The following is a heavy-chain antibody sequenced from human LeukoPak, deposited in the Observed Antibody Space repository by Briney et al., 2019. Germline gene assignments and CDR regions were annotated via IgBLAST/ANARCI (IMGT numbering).Heavy chain of an antibody. CDR2: IYSGGST. D-gene: IGHD6-13*01. CDR3: AKTRPLDSSSWSHGDY. Sequence: GGSLRLSCAASGFIVSSNYMSWVRQAPGKGLEWVSVIYSGGSTYYADSVRGRFTISRDSSKNTLYLQMNSLRAEDTAVYYCAKTRPLDSSSWSHGDYWGQGTLVTVSS. CDR1: GFIVSSNY. V-gene: IGHV3-53*01. J-gene: IGHJ4*02.